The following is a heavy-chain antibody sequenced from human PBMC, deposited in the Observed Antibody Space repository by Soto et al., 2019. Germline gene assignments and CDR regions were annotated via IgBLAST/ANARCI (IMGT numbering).Heavy chain of an antibody. Sequence: PGGSLRLSCAASGFTFSDYYMSWIRQAPGKGLELVSYISSSGSTIYYADSVKGRFTISRDNAKNSLYLQMNSLRAEDTAVYYCARDWVPPYGGNSGGMDVWGQGTTVTVSS. D-gene: IGHD4-17*01. CDR1: GFTFSDYY. CDR2: ISSSGSTI. J-gene: IGHJ6*02. CDR3: ARDWVPPYGGNSGGMDV. V-gene: IGHV3-11*01.